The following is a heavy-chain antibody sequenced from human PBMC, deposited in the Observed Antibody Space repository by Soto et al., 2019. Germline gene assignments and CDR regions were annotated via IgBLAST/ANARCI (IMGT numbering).Heavy chain of an antibody. D-gene: IGHD3-3*02. CDR1: GGSISSITYY. Sequence: QLQLQESGPALVKPSETLSLTCTVSGGSISSITYYWGWIRQSPEKSLERLGYIHYGGSTYYNPSLESRDTISLDTSKNQFSLRLTSVNAAHTGVYYCARWTPVRVQSHFWSGYYLSYVDCWGQGSLGTVSA. J-gene: IGHJ4*02. CDR2: IHYGGST. CDR3: ARWTPVRVQSHFWSGYYLSYVDC. V-gene: IGHV4-39*01.